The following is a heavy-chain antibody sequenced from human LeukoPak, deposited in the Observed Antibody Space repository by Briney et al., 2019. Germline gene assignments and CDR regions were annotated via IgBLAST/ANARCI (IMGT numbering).Heavy chain of an antibody. CDR1: GFTFSSYA. D-gene: IGHD3-3*01. Sequence: GGSLRLSCAASGFTFSSYAMHWVRQAPGKGLEWVAVISYDGSNKYYADSVKGRFTISRDNSKNTLYLQMNSLRAEDTAVYYCAKPGSIFGVVPDYWGQGTLVTVSS. CDR3: AKPGSIFGVVPDY. V-gene: IGHV3-30-3*02. J-gene: IGHJ4*02. CDR2: ISYDGSNK.